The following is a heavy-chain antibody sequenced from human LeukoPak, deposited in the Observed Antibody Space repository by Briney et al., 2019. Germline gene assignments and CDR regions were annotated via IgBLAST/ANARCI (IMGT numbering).Heavy chain of an antibody. CDR1: GGSFSHYY. CDR2: INESGTI. J-gene: IGHJ6*03. D-gene: IGHD1-7*01. V-gene: IGHV4-34*01. CDR3: ARRWNYGRNYYIDV. Sequence: PSETPSLTCAVYGGSFSHYYWSWIRQSPGMGLEWIGEINESGTINYNPSLMSRVTISLDKSKNQFSLKLSSATAADTAVYYCARRWNYGRNYYIDVWGKGATVSVSS.